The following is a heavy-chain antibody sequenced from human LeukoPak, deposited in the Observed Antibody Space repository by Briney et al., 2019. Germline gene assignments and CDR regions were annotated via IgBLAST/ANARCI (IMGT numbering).Heavy chain of an antibody. D-gene: IGHD3-16*01. Sequence: GESLKISCKGSGYSFSSYWIGWVRQMPGKGLEWMGIIYPADSDTTYSPSFQGQVTISADKSASTVYLQWNRLKASDTAIYYCARLGAQFIDYWGQGTLVTVSS. CDR2: IYPADSDT. CDR1: GYSFSSYW. V-gene: IGHV5-51*01. CDR3: ARLGAQFIDY. J-gene: IGHJ4*02.